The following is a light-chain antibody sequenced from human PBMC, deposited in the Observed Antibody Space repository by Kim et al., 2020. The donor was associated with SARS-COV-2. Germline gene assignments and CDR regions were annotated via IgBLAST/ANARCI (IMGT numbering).Light chain of an antibody. CDR3: QAWDSSTAV. V-gene: IGLV3-1*01. J-gene: IGLJ2*01. CDR2: QDS. CDR1: KLGDKY. Sequence: SYELTQPPSVYVSPGQTASITCSGDKLGDKYACWYQQKPGQSPVLVNYQDSTRPSGIPERFSGSNSGNTATLTISGTQAMAEADYYCQAWDSSTAVFGGG.